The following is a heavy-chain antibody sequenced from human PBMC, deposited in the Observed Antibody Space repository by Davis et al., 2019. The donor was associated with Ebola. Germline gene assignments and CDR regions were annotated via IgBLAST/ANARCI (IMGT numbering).Heavy chain of an antibody. J-gene: IGHJ5*02. CDR2: ISAYNGNT. D-gene: IGHD3-10*01. Sequence: ASVKVSCKASGYTFTSYGISWVRQAPGQGLEWMGWISAYNGNTNYAQKLQGRVTMTTDTSTSTAYMELRSLRSDDTTVYYCARGITMVRGENWFDPWGQGTLVTVSS. V-gene: IGHV1-18*01. CDR1: GYTFTSYG. CDR3: ARGITMVRGENWFDP.